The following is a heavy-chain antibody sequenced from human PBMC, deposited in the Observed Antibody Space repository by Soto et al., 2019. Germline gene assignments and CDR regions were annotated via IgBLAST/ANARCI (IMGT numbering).Heavy chain of an antibody. Sequence: QVQLVESGGGVVQPGRSLRLSCAASGFTFSSYGMHWVRQAPGKGLEWVAVIWYDGSNKYYADSVKGRFTISRDNSKXXXXXXXXXXXXXXXXXXXXXRXRSGGSWGFGPRRKHQYGMDVWGQGTTVTVSS. CDR1: GFTFSSYG. V-gene: IGHV3-33*01. CDR3: XRXRSGGSWGFGPRRKHQYGMDV. CDR2: IWYDGSNK. D-gene: IGHD2-15*01. J-gene: IGHJ6*02.